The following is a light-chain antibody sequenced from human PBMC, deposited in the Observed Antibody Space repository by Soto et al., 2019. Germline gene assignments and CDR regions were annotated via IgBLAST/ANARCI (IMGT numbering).Light chain of an antibody. CDR1: SXDIGSYNR. CDR2: EVT. V-gene: IGLV2-14*01. Sequence: QSVLTQPGSVSGSPGQSITISCTGTSXDIGSYNRVSWYQQHPGKAPKLIIYEVTDRPSGVSNRFSGSNSGNTASLTISGLQAEDEAEYYGSSYKNINRRACVFGTGTKVNLL. J-gene: IGLJ1*01. CDR3: SSYKNINRRACV.